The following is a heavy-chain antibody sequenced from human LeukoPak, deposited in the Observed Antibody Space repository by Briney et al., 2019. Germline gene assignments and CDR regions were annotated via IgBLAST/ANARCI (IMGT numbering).Heavy chain of an antibody. Sequence: GGSLRLSCAASGFTFSSYWMSWVRQAPGKGLEWVANIKQDGSEKYYVDSVKGRFTISRDNSKNTLYLQMNSLRAEDTAVYYCARHRSSWLIDYWGQGTLVTVSS. J-gene: IGHJ4*02. CDR1: GFTFSSYW. CDR3: ARHRSSWLIDY. CDR2: IKQDGSEK. V-gene: IGHV3-7*03. D-gene: IGHD6-6*01.